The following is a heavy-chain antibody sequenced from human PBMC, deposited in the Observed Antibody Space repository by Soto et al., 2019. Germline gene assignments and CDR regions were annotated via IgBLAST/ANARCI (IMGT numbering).Heavy chain of an antibody. J-gene: IGHJ6*02. Sequence: SETLSLTCTVSGGSISSYYWSWIRQPPGKGLEWIGYIYYSGSTNYNPSLKSRVTISVDTSKNQFSLKLSSVTAADTAVYYCARAEGIAVAGRYYYYGMDVWGQGTTVTVSS. CDR3: ARAEGIAVAGRYYYYGMDV. CDR1: GGSISSYY. V-gene: IGHV4-59*01. D-gene: IGHD6-19*01. CDR2: IYYSGST.